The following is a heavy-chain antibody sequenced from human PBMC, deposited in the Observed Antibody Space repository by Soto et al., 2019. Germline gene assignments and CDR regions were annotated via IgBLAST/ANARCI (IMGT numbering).Heavy chain of an antibody. V-gene: IGHV5-51*01. CDR3: ARAYPYFTYHMNV. CDR2: IYPGDSDT. J-gene: IGHJ6*02. Sequence: GESLKISCKGSGYSFTSYWIGWVRQMPGKGLEWMGIIYPGDSDTRYSPSFQGQVTISADKSISTAYLPWSCLTASDTAPYYCARAYPYFTYHMNVWGRGSRVTV. D-gene: IGHD3-16*01. CDR1: GYSFTSYW.